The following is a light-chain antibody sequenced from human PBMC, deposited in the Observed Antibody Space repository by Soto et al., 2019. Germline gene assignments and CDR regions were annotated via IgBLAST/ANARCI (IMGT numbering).Light chain of an antibody. J-gene: IGLJ2*01. CDR3: STYTSSSTVV. Sequence: QSALTQPDSVSGSTGQSITISCTGTSSDVGGYNYVSWYQQHPGKAPKLMIYEVSNRPSGVSNRFSGSKSGNTASLTISGRQAEDEAHYYCSTYTSSSTVVFCGGTKVTVL. CDR2: EVS. CDR1: SSDVGGYNY. V-gene: IGLV2-14*01.